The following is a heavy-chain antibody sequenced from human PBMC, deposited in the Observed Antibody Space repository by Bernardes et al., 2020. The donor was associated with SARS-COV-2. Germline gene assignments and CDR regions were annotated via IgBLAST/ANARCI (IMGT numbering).Heavy chain of an antibody. CDR3: ARDRTRPSSGWFDY. V-gene: IGHV3-33*01. D-gene: IGHD6-19*01. CDR1: VFTFSSYG. J-gene: IGHJ5*01. CDR2: IWFDGSNE. Sequence: GSMRLASAAAVFTFSSYGMHWVRPAPGKGLEWVAVIWFDGSNEYYADSVKGRFTISRDNSKNTLYLQMNSLRAEDTAVYYCARDRTRPSSGWFDYWGQGALVTVSS.